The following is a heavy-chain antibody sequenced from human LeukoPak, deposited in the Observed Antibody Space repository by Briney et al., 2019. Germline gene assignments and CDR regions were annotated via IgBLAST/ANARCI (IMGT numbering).Heavy chain of an antibody. D-gene: IGHD1-20*01. CDR3: ASRITGTISPAGTDAFDI. CDR1: GFTFSSYG. Sequence: PGGSLRLSCAASGFTFSSYGMHWVRQAPGKGLEWVAFMRYDGSNKYYADSVKGRFTISRDNSKNTLYLQMNSLRAEDTAVYYCASRITGTISPAGTDAFDIWGQGTMVTVSS. CDR2: MRYDGSNK. J-gene: IGHJ3*02. V-gene: IGHV3-30*02.